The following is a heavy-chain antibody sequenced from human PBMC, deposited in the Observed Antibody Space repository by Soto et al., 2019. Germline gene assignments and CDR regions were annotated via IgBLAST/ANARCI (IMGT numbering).Heavy chain of an antibody. CDR1: GFTFSSYA. CDR2: LSGSGGST. CDR3: AKVVDSYGEG. V-gene: IGHV3-23*01. D-gene: IGHD5-18*01. J-gene: IGHJ4*02. Sequence: EVQLLESGGGLVQPGVSLRLSCAASGFTFSSYAMSWVRQAPGKGLEWVSALSGSGGSTYYAASVKGRFTISRDNSKNTLYLQMNSLRAEDTAVYYCAKVVDSYGEGWGQGTLVTVSS.